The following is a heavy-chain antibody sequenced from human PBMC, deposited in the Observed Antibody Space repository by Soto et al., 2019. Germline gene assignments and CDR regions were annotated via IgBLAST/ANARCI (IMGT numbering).Heavy chain of an antibody. Sequence: GESLKISCKGSGYSFTSYWIGWVRQMPGKGLEWMGIIYPGDSDTRYSPSFQGQVTISADKSISTAYLQWSSLKASDTAMYYCARHEYSSSPNSYYFDYWGQGXLVTVYS. J-gene: IGHJ4*02. CDR2: IYPGDSDT. D-gene: IGHD6-6*01. CDR1: GYSFTSYW. V-gene: IGHV5-51*01. CDR3: ARHEYSSSPNSYYFDY.